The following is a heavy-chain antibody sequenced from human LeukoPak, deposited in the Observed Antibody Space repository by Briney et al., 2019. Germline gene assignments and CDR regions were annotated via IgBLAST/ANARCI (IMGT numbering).Heavy chain of an antibody. Sequence: PGRSLRLSCAASRFIFRNYAMHWVRQAPGKGLEWVAVISYDGSNKYYADSVRGRFTISRDNSKNTLYLQMNSLRAEDTAVYYCARDHGIAAAFHGMDVWGQGTTLTVSS. CDR1: RFIFRNYA. J-gene: IGHJ6*02. CDR2: ISYDGSNK. CDR3: ARDHGIAAAFHGMDV. D-gene: IGHD6-13*01. V-gene: IGHV3-30-3*01.